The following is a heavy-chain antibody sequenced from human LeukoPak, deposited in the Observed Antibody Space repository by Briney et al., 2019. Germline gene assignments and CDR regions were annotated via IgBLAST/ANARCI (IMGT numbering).Heavy chain of an antibody. CDR1: GYTFTSYG. J-gene: IGHJ4*02. V-gene: IGHV1-18*01. D-gene: IGHD1-26*01. CDR2: ISAYNGNT. Sequence: GASVKVSCKASGYTFTSYGISWVRQAPGQGLEWMGWISAYNGNTNYAQKLQGRVTMTTDTSTSTAYMELRSLRSDDTAVYYCARPIIVGATGEYYFDYWGQGILVTVSS. CDR3: ARPIIVGATGEYYFDY.